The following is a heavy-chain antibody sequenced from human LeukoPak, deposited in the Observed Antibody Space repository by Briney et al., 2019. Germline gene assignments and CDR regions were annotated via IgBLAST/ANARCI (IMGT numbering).Heavy chain of an antibody. CDR1: GGSISSYF. CDR2: IYSSGNT. J-gene: IGHJ4*02. D-gene: IGHD2-2*01. V-gene: IGHV4-4*07. CDR3: ARGLGYCSSTSCYPYFDY. Sequence: SETLSLTCTVSGGSISSYFWSWIRQPAGKGLEWIGRIYSSGNTNYNPSLKSRVTISVDTSKNQFSLKLSSVTAADTAVYYCARGLGYCSSTSCYPYFDYWGQGTLVTVSS.